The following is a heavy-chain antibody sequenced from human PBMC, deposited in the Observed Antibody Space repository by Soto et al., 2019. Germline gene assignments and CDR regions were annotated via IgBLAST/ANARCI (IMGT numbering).Heavy chain of an antibody. CDR1: GYTFTSYG. J-gene: IGHJ5*02. V-gene: IGHV1-18*04. D-gene: IGHD2-15*01. CDR2: ISAYNGNT. Sequence: GASVKVSCKASGYTFTSYGISWVRQAPGQGLEGMGWISAYNGNTNYAQKLQGRVTMTTDTSTSTAYMELRSLRSDDTAVYYCARAFGGVLPDIVVVVAAPNWFDPWGQGTLVTVS. CDR3: ARAFGGVLPDIVVVVAAPNWFDP.